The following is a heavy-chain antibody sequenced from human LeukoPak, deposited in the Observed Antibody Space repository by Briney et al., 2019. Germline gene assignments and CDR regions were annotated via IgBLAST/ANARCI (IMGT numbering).Heavy chain of an antibody. Sequence: ASVKVSCKASEYTFTGYYMHWVRQAPGQGLEWMGWINPNSGGTNYAQKFQGRVTMTRDTSISTAYMELSSLRSEDTAVYYCARKVPNDSSGYYYRGQFDPWGQGTLVTVSS. V-gene: IGHV1-2*02. CDR2: INPNSGGT. J-gene: IGHJ5*02. CDR3: ARKVPNDSSGYYYRGQFDP. D-gene: IGHD3-22*01. CDR1: EYTFTGYY.